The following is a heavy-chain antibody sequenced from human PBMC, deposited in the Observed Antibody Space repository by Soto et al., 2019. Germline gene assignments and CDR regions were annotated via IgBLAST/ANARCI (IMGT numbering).Heavy chain of an antibody. CDR1: GGSISSSSYY. CDR2: IYYSGST. Sequence: QLQLQESGPGLVKPSETLSLTCTVSGGSISSSSYYWGWIRQPPGKGLEWIGSIYYSGSTYYNPYLQRRVTISVDTSQTQFSLKLSSVTAADTAVSYCARHDDILTGYHTPLLRYYYYGMDVWGQGTTVTVSS. J-gene: IGHJ6*02. D-gene: IGHD3-9*01. V-gene: IGHV4-39*01. CDR3: ARHDDILTGYHTPLLRYYYYGMDV.